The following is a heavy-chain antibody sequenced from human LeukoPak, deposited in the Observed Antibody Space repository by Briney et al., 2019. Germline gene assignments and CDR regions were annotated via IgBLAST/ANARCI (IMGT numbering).Heavy chain of an antibody. Sequence: GGSLRLSCAASGFTFSSYGMHWVRQAPGKGLEWVAVISYDGSNKYYADSVKGRFTISRDNSKNTLYLQMNSLRAEDTAVYYCAKGLLAAPQEYYFDYWGQGTLVTVSS. CDR1: GFTFSSYG. D-gene: IGHD6-6*01. CDR2: ISYDGSNK. V-gene: IGHV3-30*18. J-gene: IGHJ4*02. CDR3: AKGLLAAPQEYYFDY.